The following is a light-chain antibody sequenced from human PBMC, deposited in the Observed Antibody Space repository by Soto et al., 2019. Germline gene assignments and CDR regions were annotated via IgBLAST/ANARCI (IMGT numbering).Light chain of an antibody. V-gene: IGKV1-6*01. Sequence: AIQMTQSPSSLSASVGDRVTITCRASQGIRNDLGWYQQKPGKAPKVLIYPASTLQSGVPSRFSGSGSGTDFTLTISSLQPEDYATYYCLQDYNYPWTFGQGTKVEIK. J-gene: IGKJ1*01. CDR1: QGIRND. CDR2: PAS. CDR3: LQDYNYPWT.